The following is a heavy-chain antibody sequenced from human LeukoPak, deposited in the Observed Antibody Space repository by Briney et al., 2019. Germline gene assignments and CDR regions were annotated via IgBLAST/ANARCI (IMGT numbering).Heavy chain of an antibody. D-gene: IGHD6-19*01. Sequence: SETLSLTCTVSGYSISSSYYWGWIRQPPGKGLEWIGSIYHSGSTYYNPSLKSRVTISVDTSKNQFSLKLSSVTAADTAVYYCARGAQWLYRGVYFDYWGQGTLVTVSS. CDR2: IYHSGST. CDR1: GYSISSSYY. V-gene: IGHV4-38-2*02. J-gene: IGHJ4*02. CDR3: ARGAQWLYRGVYFDY.